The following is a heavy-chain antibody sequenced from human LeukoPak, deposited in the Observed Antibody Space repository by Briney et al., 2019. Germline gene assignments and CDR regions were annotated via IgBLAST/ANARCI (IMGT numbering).Heavy chain of an antibody. CDR2: ISYDGSNK. J-gene: IGHJ4*02. Sequence: PGRSLRLSCAASGFTFNSYAMHWVRQAPGKGLEWVAVISYDGSNKYYADSVKGRFTISRDNSKNTLYLQMNSLRAEDTAVYYCARDTSGDYYFDYWGQGTLVTVSS. CDR1: GFTFNSYA. V-gene: IGHV3-30-3*01. CDR3: ARDTSGDYYFDY. D-gene: IGHD4-17*01.